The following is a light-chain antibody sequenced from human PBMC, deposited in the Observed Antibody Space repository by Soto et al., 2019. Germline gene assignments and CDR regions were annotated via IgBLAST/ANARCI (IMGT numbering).Light chain of an antibody. V-gene: IGLV2-14*01. CDR1: NIDVDAYKY. CDR2: EVS. Sequence: QSVLTQPASVTGTPGQSITISCTTNNIDVDAYKYISWYRQHPGEAPKIIIYEVSNRPSGISNRFSGSKSGNTASLTISGLQTEDEAEYFCSTYTDKTYIFGSGTKVTVL. CDR3: STYTDKTYI. J-gene: IGLJ1*01.